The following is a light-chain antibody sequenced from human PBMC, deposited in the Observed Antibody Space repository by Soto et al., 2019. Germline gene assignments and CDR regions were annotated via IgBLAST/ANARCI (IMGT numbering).Light chain of an antibody. CDR3: QQYGSSGT. V-gene: IGKV3-20*01. CDR2: SAS. Sequence: DTVLTQSPGTLSLTSGERATLSCRASQSISGTYVAWYQQKPGQAPRLLIYSASTRATGIPDRFSGSGSGTDFTLTISRLEPEDFAVYYCQQYGSSGTFGQGTKVEIK. CDR1: QSISGTY. J-gene: IGKJ1*01.